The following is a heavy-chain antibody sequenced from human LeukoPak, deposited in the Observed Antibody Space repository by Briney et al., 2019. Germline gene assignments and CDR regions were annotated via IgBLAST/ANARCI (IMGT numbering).Heavy chain of an antibody. CDR2: ISNSGDTI. J-gene: IGHJ4*02. CDR3: ANSADY. CDR1: GFTFSDYY. V-gene: IGHV3-11*04. Sequence: GGSLRLSCAVSGFTFSDYYMSWVRQAPGKGLEWISYISNSGDTIYYSDSVKGRFTISRDNTKNTLYLQMNSLRAEDTAVYYCANSADYWGQGTLVTVSS.